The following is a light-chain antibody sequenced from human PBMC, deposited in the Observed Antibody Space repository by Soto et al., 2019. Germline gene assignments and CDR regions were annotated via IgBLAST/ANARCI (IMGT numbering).Light chain of an antibody. J-gene: IGKJ4*01. V-gene: IGKV3-11*01. CDR3: QHSSNSLT. Sequence: EIVLTQSPATLSLSPGERATLSCRASQSVSSYLAWYQQKPGQAPRLLIYDASNRATGIPARFSGSGSATVFPITSSRLAAEYVAVYYCQHSSNSLTFGGGTKVEIK. CDR1: QSVSSY. CDR2: DAS.